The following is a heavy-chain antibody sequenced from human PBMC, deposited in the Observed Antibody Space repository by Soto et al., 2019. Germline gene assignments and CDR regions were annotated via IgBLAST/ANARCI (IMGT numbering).Heavy chain of an antibody. Sequence: SETLSLTCTVSGGSISSYYWSWIRQPPGKGLEWVGYIYYSGSTNYNPSLKRRVTISVDTSKNQFSLKLSSVTAADTAVYYCARSGYYPKYDYWGQGTLVTVSS. CDR2: IYYSGST. J-gene: IGHJ4*02. D-gene: IGHD3-3*01. CDR1: GGSISSYY. V-gene: IGHV4-59*01. CDR3: ARSGYYPKYDY.